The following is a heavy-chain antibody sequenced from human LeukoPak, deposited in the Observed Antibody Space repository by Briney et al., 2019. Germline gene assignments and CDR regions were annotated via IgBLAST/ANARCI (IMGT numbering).Heavy chain of an antibody. J-gene: IGHJ6*03. CDR3: ASTIFGVVITRGYYMDV. D-gene: IGHD3-3*01. CDR1: GFTFSSYS. CDR2: ISSSSSTI. V-gene: IGHV3-48*01. Sequence: GGSLRLSCAASGFTFSSYSMNWVRQAPGKGLEWVSYISSSSSTIYYADSVKGRFTISRDNAKNSLYLQMNSLRAEDTAVYYCASTIFGVVITRGYYMDVWGKGTTVTVS.